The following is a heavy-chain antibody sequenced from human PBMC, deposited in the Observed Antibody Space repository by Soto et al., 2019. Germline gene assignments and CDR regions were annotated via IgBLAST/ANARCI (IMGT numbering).Heavy chain of an antibody. D-gene: IGHD3-10*01. V-gene: IGHV4-39*01. J-gene: IGHJ5*02. CDR2: IYYSGST. CDR1: GVSISSSSYC. CDR3: ARQGRGKGSGGRANWFDP. Sequence: SETLSLTCTFSGVSISSSSYCLGWIRQPPGKGLEWIGSIYYSGSTYYNPSLKSRVTISVDTSKNQFSLKLSSVTAADTAVYYCARQGRGKGSGGRANWFDPWGQGTLVTSPQ.